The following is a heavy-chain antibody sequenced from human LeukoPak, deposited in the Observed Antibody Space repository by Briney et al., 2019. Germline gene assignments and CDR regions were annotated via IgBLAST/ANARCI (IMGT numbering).Heavy chain of an antibody. CDR2: IKSKTDGGPT. CDR3: TTEPRGVGMCDY. CDR1: GFTFSNAW. Sequence: GGSLRLSCAASGFTFSNAWMSWVRQAPGKGLEWVGRIKSKTDGGPTDYAAPMKGRFTISRDDSKNTLYQQMNSLKTEDTAVYYCTTEPRGVGMCDYWGQGTLVTVSS. D-gene: IGHD3-10*01. V-gene: IGHV3-15*01. J-gene: IGHJ4*02.